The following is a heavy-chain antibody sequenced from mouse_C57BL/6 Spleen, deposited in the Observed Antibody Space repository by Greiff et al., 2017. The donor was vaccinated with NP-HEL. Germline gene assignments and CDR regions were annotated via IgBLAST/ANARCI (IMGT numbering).Heavy chain of an antibody. Sequence: ESGPGLVKPSQSLSLTCSVTGYSITSGYYWNWIRQFPGNKLEWMGYISYDGSNNYNPSLKNRISITRDTSKNQFFLKLNSVTTEDTATYYCARGGLRPPFDYWGQGTTLTVSS. J-gene: IGHJ2*01. D-gene: IGHD2-4*01. CDR2: ISYDGSN. CDR1: GYSITSGYY. V-gene: IGHV3-6*01. CDR3: ARGGLRPPFDY.